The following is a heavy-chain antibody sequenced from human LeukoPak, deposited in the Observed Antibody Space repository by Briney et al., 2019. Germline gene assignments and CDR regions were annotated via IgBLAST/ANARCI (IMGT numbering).Heavy chain of an antibody. CDR1: GFIFSSYN. CDR3: ARVGQQLVGYYYYYMDV. Sequence: GGSLTLSCAVSGFIFSSYNVNWARLAPGKGRECVSFISRGRSYIYYADSVKGRFTISRDNAKNSLYLQMNSLRAEDTALYYCARVGQQLVGYYYYYMDVWGKGTTVTISS. CDR2: ISRGRSYI. D-gene: IGHD6-13*01. J-gene: IGHJ6*03. V-gene: IGHV3-21*04.